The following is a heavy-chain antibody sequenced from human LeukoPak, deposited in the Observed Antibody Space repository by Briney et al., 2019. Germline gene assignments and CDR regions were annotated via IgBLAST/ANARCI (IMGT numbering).Heavy chain of an antibody. CDR3: AKSDYYDSSNLDY. Sequence: SLRLSCAASGFTFDDYAMHWVRQAPGKGLEWVSGISWNSGSIGYADSVKGRFTISRDNAKDSLYLQMNSLRAEDMALYYCAKSDYYDSSNLDYWGQGTLVTVSS. CDR2: ISWNSGSI. D-gene: IGHD3-22*01. V-gene: IGHV3-9*03. J-gene: IGHJ4*02. CDR1: GFTFDDYA.